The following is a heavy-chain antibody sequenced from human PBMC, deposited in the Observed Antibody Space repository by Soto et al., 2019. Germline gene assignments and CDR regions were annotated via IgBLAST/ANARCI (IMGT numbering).Heavy chain of an antibody. CDR1: GFIVSSYA. J-gene: IGHJ4*02. D-gene: IGHD1-26*01. CDR3: AKGRPSGSYDY. V-gene: IGHV3-23*01. CDR2: ISGSGGTT. Sequence: GGSLRLSCAASGFIVSSYAMTWVRQAPGKGLEWVSGISGSGGTTYYADSVKGRFTISRDNSKNTLTLQMNSLRAEDTAVYYCAKGRPSGSYDYWGQGTLVTVS.